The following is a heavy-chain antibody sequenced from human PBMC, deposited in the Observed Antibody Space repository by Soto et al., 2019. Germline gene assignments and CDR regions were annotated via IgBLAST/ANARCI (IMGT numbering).Heavy chain of an antibody. Sequence: QVQLVESGGGVVQPGRSLRLSCAASGFTFSSYGMHWVRQAPGKGLEWVAVIWYDGSNKYYADSVKGRFTISRDNSKNSLYLQMNSLRAEDTAVYYCAREVKQLLDPWGQGTLVTVSS. V-gene: IGHV3-33*01. CDR2: IWYDGSNK. CDR1: GFTFSSYG. J-gene: IGHJ5*02. D-gene: IGHD6-6*01. CDR3: AREVKQLLDP.